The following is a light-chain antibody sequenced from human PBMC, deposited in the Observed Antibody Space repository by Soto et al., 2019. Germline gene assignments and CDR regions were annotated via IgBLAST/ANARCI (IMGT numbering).Light chain of an antibody. CDR1: QSVSSNY. Sequence: ETVLTQSPGTLSLSPGERVTLSYRASQSVSSNYLAWYQQKPGQAPRLLIYGASSRATGIPDRFSGSGSGTDFTLTISRLEPEDLAVYYCQQYGSSSWTFGQGTKVEIK. CDR2: GAS. J-gene: IGKJ1*01. V-gene: IGKV3-20*01. CDR3: QQYGSSSWT.